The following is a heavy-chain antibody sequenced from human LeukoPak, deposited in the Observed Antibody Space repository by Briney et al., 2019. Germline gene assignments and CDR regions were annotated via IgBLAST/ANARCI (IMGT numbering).Heavy chain of an antibody. V-gene: IGHV4-4*07. CDR3: ARGDTGYYYYMDV. J-gene: IGHJ6*03. CDR1: GGSITGYY. Sequence: SETLSLTCTVSGGSITGYYWSWIRQPAGKGLEWIGRIYTSGTTNYNPSLKSRVTISVDTSKNQFSLKLSSVTAADTAVYYCARGDTGYYYYMDVWGKGTTVTVSS. D-gene: IGHD5-18*01. CDR2: IYTSGTT.